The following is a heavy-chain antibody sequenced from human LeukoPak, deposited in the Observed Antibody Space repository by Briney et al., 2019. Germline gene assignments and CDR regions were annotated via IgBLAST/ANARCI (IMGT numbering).Heavy chain of an antibody. V-gene: IGHV4-59*01. CDR2: IYYSGST. CDR1: GGSISSYY. J-gene: IGHJ4*02. CDR3: ARLRGSGSSSPFDY. Sequence: PSESLSLTCTVSGGSISSYYWSWIRQPPGKGLEWIGYIYYSGSTNYNPSLKSRVTISVDTSKNQFSLKLSSVTAADTAVYYCARLRGSGSSSPFDYWGQGTLVTVSS. D-gene: IGHD3-10*01.